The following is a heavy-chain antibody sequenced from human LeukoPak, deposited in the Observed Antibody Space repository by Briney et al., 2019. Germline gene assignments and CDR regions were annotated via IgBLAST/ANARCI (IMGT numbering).Heavy chain of an antibody. D-gene: IGHD1-26*01. J-gene: IGHJ3*02. Sequence: GGSLRLSCAASGSTFSSYGMHWVRQAPGKGLEWVAVIWYDGSNKYYADSVKGRFTISRDNSKNTLYLQMNSLRAEDTAVYHCARDGGVGGSYFEGAFDIWGQGTMVTVSS. CDR1: GSTFSSYG. CDR3: ARDGGVGGSYFEGAFDI. CDR2: IWYDGSNK. V-gene: IGHV3-33*01.